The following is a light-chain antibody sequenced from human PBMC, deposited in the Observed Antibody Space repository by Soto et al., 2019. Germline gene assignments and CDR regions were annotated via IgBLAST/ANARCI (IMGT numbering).Light chain of an antibody. CDR2: DVS. CDR3: QQTYTTPWT. J-gene: IGKJ1*01. Sequence: DIPIAQSPASPSASVGGRVPHPLPASQDISRYLNWYQHKPGRAPQLLINDVSSLETGVPSRFSGSGSGTDFTLTISSLQPEDFATYFCQQTYTTPWTFGQGTKVDI. CDR1: QDISRY. V-gene: IGKV1-39*01.